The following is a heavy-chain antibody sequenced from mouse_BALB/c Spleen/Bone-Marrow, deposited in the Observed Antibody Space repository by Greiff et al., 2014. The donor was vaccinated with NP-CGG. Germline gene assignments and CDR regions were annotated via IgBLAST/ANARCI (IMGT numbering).Heavy chain of an antibody. D-gene: IGHD2-4*01. CDR2: LNPSNGHT. CDR1: GYTFTRYW. CDR3: ARMITTRGFDY. Sequence: QVQLKGSGAELLKPGTSVELSCKASGYTFTRYWMHWGKQRPGQGLEWIGELNPSNGHTNYNGKFKNKATVTVDKSSSTAYMQLSSLTSEDSAVYYCARMITTRGFDYWGQGTTLTVSS. J-gene: IGHJ2*01. V-gene: IGHV1S81*02.